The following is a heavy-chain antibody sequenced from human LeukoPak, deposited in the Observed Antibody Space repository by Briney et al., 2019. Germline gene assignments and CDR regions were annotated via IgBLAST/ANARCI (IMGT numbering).Heavy chain of an antibody. CDR1: GFTFSSYS. Sequence: SGGSLRLSCAASGFTFSSYSMNWVRQAPGKGLEWVSSISSSSSYIYYADSVKGRLTISRDNAKNSLYLQMNSLRAEDTAVYYCARDQTGSDAFDIWGQGTMVTVSS. J-gene: IGHJ3*02. CDR3: ARDQTGSDAFDI. V-gene: IGHV3-21*01. D-gene: IGHD3-9*01. CDR2: ISSSSSYI.